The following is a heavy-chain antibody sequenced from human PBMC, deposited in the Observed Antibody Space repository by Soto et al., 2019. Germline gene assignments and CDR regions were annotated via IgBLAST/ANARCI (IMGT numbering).Heavy chain of an antibody. D-gene: IGHD6-13*01. CDR2: INHSGST. Sequence: SETLSLTCAVYGGSFSCYYWCWIRQPPGKGREWIGEINHSGSTNYNPSLKSRVTISVDTSKNQFSLKLSSVTAADTAVYYCARGGDSSSWATYYYYYYGMDVWGQGTTVTVSS. CDR3: ARGGDSSSWATYYYYYYGMDV. J-gene: IGHJ6*02. CDR1: GGSFSCYY. V-gene: IGHV4-34*01.